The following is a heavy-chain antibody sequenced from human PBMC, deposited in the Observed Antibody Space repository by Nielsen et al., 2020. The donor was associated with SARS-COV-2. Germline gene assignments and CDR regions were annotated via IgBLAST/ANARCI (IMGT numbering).Heavy chain of an antibody. Sequence: SVKVSCKASGGTFSSYAISWVRQAPGQGLEWMGGIIPIFGTASYAQKFQGRVTITADESTSTAYMELSSLRSEDTAVYYCASAIGYYDFWSGYHRYAFDIWGQGTMVTVSS. CDR3: ASAIGYYDFWSGYHRYAFDI. CDR2: IIPIFGTA. D-gene: IGHD3-3*01. V-gene: IGHV1-69*13. CDR1: GGTFSSYA. J-gene: IGHJ3*02.